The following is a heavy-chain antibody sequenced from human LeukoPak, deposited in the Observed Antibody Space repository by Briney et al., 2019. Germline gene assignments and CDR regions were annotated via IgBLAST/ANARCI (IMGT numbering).Heavy chain of an antibody. CDR2: IKHDGSET. CDR3: AKDGGPHGMDV. J-gene: IGHJ6*01. Sequence: GGSLRLSCAASGFTFSGILMSWVRHAPGKGLEWVSNIKHDGSETNYVDSVKGRFTISRDNAKNSLHLQMNSLRVEDTAVYYCAKDGGPHGMDVWGLGTTVTVSS. CDR1: GFTFSGIL. V-gene: IGHV3-7*01. D-gene: IGHD3-16*01.